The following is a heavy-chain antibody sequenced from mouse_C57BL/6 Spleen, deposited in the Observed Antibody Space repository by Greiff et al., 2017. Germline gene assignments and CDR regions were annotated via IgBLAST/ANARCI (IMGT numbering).Heavy chain of an antibody. CDR3: ARAEVYAMDY. CDR2: INPNNGGT. J-gene: IGHJ4*01. CDR1: GYTFTDYY. Sequence: EVKLQQSGPELVKPGASVKISCKASGYTFTDYYMNWVKQSHGKSLEWIGDINPNNGGTSYNQKFKGKATLTVDKSSSAAYMGLRSLTSDDSAVYYCARAEVYAMDYWGQGTSVTVSS. V-gene: IGHV1-26*01.